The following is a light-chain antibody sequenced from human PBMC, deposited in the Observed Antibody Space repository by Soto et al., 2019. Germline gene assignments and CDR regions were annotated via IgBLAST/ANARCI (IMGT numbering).Light chain of an antibody. V-gene: IGKV1-33*01. J-gene: IGKJ5*01. CDR2: DAS. CDR1: QDISNH. Sequence: DIQMTQSPSSLSASVGDRVTITCQASQDISNHLNWYQQKPGKAPKLLIYDASNLETGVPSRFSGSGSGTDFTVTISNPQPEDFATYSCQQYYNLPITFGQGTDWRL. CDR3: QQYYNLPIT.